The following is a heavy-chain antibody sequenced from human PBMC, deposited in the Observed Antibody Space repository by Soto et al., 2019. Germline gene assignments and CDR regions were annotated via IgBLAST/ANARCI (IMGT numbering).Heavy chain of an antibody. Sequence: GGSLRLSCAASGFTFSSYDMHWVRQATGKGLEWVSAIGTAGDPYYPGSVKGRFTISRENAKNSLYLQMNSLRAGDTAVYYCARHGRVSYDSAFDIWGQGTMVTVSS. CDR2: IGTAGDP. J-gene: IGHJ3*02. V-gene: IGHV3-13*05. D-gene: IGHD1-26*01. CDR1: GFTFSSYD. CDR3: ARHGRVSYDSAFDI.